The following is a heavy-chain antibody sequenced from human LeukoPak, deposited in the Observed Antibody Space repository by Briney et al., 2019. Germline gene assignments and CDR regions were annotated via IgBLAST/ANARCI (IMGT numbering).Heavy chain of an antibody. CDR3: ARAYGSVDS. CDR1: GFTFSSYI. CDR2: ISSSSNYI. V-gene: IGHV3-21*01. Sequence: GGSLRLSCAASGFTFSSYIMNWVRQAPGKGLEWVSSISSSSNYIYYADPVKGRFTISRDNAKNSLYLQMNSLRAEDTAVYYCARAYGSVDSWGQGTLVTVSS. J-gene: IGHJ4*02. D-gene: IGHD3-10*01.